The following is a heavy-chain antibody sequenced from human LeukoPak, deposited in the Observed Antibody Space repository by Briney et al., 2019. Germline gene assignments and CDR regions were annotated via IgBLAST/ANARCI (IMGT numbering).Heavy chain of an antibody. CDR2: ISYDGSNK. CDR3: ARDRGGATYDY. J-gene: IGHJ4*02. CDR1: GFTFSSYA. V-gene: IGHV3-30-3*01. Sequence: PGRSLRLSCGASGFTFSSYAIHWGRQAPGKGLEGVAVISYDGSNKYYADSVKGRFTISRDNSKNTLYLQMNSLRAEDTAVYYCARDRGGATYDYWGQGTLVTVSS. D-gene: IGHD1-26*01.